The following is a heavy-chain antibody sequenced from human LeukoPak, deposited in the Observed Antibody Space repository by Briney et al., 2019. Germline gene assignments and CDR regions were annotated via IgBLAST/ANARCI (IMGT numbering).Heavy chain of an antibody. V-gene: IGHV6-1*01. CDR2: TYYRSKWYN. CDR1: GDSVPSNSAA. Sequence: SQTLSLTCAISGDSVPSNSAAWNWIRQSPSRGLEWLGRTYYRSKWYNDYAVSVKSRITINPDTSKNQFSLQLNPVTPEDTAVYYCAREWYGIAAAGLNWFDPWGQGTLVTVSS. J-gene: IGHJ5*02. CDR3: AREWYGIAAAGLNWFDP. D-gene: IGHD6-13*01.